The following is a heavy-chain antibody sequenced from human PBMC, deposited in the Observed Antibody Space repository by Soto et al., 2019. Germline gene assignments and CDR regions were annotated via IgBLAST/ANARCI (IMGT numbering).Heavy chain of an antibody. D-gene: IGHD1-26*01. Sequence: GASVKVSCKASGYTFTSYGISWVRQAPGQGLEWMGWISAYNGNTNYAQKLQGRVTMTTDTSTSTAYMELRSLRSDDTAVYYCAIVYSGSYHGLFDFWGQGTLVTVSS. V-gene: IGHV1-18*01. J-gene: IGHJ4*02. CDR2: ISAYNGNT. CDR3: AIVYSGSYHGLFDF. CDR1: GYTFTSYG.